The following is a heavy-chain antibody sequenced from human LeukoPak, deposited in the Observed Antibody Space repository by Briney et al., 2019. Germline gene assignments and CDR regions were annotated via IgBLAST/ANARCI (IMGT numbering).Heavy chain of an antibody. CDR3: ARALLSHSHAFDI. Sequence: PGGSLRLSCAASGFTFSSYGMHWVRQAPGKGLEWVSVIYSGGSTYSADSVKGRFTISRDNSKNTLYLQMNSLRAEDTAVYYCARALLSHSHAFDIWGQGTMVTVSS. V-gene: IGHV3-NL1*01. D-gene: IGHD2-2*01. J-gene: IGHJ3*02. CDR1: GFTFSSYG. CDR2: IYSGGST.